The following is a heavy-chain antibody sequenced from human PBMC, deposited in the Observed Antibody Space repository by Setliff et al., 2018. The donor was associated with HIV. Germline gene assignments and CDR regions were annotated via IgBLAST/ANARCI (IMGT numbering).Heavy chain of an antibody. J-gene: IGHJ5*02. V-gene: IGHV5-51*01. CDR2: ISPDDSDT. CDR1: GYVFTNYW. CDR3: ARHFGISYRSPFDP. Sequence: PGESLKISCKSSGYVFTNYWIGWVRQMPGKGLEWMGIISPDDSDTRYSPSFQSQVTISVDKSTSTAYLQWSSLKASDSAIYYCARHFGISYRSPFDPWGQGTLVTVS. D-gene: IGHD3-3*01.